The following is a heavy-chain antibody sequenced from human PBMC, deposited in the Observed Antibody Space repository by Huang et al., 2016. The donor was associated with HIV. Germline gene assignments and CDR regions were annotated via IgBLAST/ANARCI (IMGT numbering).Heavy chain of an antibody. V-gene: IGHV1-18*01. CDR2: ISTYNGNT. J-gene: IGHJ4*02. CDR1: GSTFTSYG. D-gene: IGHD3-3*01. CDR3: ARDGGRDFWSGYYPNY. Sequence: QVQLVQSGAEVKKPGASVKVSCQASGSTFTSYGISWVRQAPGQGLEWMGWISTYNGNTNYAQKLQGRGTMTTDTSTSTAYMELRSLRSDDTAVYYCARDGGRDFWSGYYPNYWGQGTLVTVSS.